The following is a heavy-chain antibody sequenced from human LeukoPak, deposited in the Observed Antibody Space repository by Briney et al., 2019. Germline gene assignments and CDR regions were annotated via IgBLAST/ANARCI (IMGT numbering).Heavy chain of an antibody. Sequence: SGTLSLTCAVSGGSISSSNWWSWVRPPPGKGLEWIGEIYHSGTTNYNPSLKSRVTISLDTSKNQFSLKLNSVTAADTAVYYCARAPHFFDARGSRYYFDSWGQGALVTVSS. V-gene: IGHV4-4*02. CDR1: GGSISSSNW. CDR3: ARAPHFFDARGSRYYFDS. D-gene: IGHD3-10*01. J-gene: IGHJ4*02. CDR2: IYHSGTT.